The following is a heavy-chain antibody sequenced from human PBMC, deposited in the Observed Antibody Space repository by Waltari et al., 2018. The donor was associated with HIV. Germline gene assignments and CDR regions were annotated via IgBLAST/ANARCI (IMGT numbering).Heavy chain of an antibody. J-gene: IGHJ4*02. V-gene: IGHV4-38-2*01. D-gene: IGHD3-22*01. CDR3: SRNTYYERSGYDF. CDR2: IHHSRSY. CDR1: GYSISRGYY. Sequence: QVQLQESGPGLVKSSETLSLTCAVSGYSISRGYYWGRIRQPPGKGLEWIGTIHHSRSYYYTPSLQSRVTISVDSSKNHFSLKLSSVTAADTAVYYCSRNTYYERSGYDFWGQGYLVTVSS.